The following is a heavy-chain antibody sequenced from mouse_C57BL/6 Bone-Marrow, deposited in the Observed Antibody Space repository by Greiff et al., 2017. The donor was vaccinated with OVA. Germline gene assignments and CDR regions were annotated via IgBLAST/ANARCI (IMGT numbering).Heavy chain of an antibody. J-gene: IGHJ2*01. Sequence: EVHLVESGPGLVKPSQSLSLTCSVTGYSITSGYYWNWIRQFPGNKLEWMGYISYDGSNNYNPSLKNRISITRDTSKNQFFLKLNSVTTEDTATYYCARGITTVVDWGQGTTLTVSS. CDR3: ARGITTVVD. CDR1: GYSITSGYY. D-gene: IGHD1-1*01. CDR2: ISYDGSN. V-gene: IGHV3-6*01.